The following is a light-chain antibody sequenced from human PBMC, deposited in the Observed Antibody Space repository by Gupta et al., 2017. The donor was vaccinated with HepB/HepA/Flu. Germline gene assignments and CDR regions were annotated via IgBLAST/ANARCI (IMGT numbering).Light chain of an antibody. Sequence: DIQMTQSPSSVSASIGDRVTITCRASQGISTSLAWYQQKPGKAPKFLIYDASSLQGGVSSRFSGSGSGTDFTLTINSLQPEDVATYYCQQAKSFPLTFGGGTRVEIK. CDR1: QGISTS. CDR3: QQAKSFPLT. CDR2: DAS. V-gene: IGKV1-12*01. J-gene: IGKJ4*01.